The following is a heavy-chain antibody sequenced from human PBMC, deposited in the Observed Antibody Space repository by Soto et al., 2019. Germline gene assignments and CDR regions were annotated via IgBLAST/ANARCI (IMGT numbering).Heavy chain of an antibody. CDR1: VFPFRLYA. Sequence: PGGPLRLPSASSVFPFRLYAMHWVRLAPGKGLEWVAVISYDGSNKYYADSVKGRFTISRDNSKNTLYLQMNSLRAEDTAVYYCARDREAYDFWSGPGAYWGQGTLVTVSS. D-gene: IGHD3-3*01. CDR2: ISYDGSNK. CDR3: ARDREAYDFWSGPGAY. V-gene: IGHV3-30-3*01. J-gene: IGHJ4*02.